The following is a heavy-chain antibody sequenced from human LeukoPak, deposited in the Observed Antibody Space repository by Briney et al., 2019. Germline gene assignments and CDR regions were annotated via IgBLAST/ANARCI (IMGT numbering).Heavy chain of an antibody. V-gene: IGHV3-23*01. CDR2: ISGSGGST. CDR3: AKDSRRLVITYYFDY. D-gene: IGHD3-9*01. Sequence: PGGSLRLSCAVSGFTFSNYAMSWVRQAPGKGLEWVSAISGSGGSTYYADSVKGRFTISRDNSKNTLYLQMNSLRAEDTAVYYCAKDSRRLVITYYFDYWGQGTLVTVSS. J-gene: IGHJ4*02. CDR1: GFTFSNYA.